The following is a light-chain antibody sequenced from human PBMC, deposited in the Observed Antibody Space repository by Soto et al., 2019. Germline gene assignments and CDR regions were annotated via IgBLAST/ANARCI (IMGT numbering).Light chain of an antibody. V-gene: IGLV1-44*01. CDR3: AAWDDSLNVPVYV. CDR2: SNN. CDR1: SSNIGSNT. Sequence: QSVLTQPPSASGTPGQRVTISCSGSSSNIGSNTVNWYQQLPGTAPKLLIYSNNQRPSGVPDRFSGSKSGTSASLAISGLQSQDDADFYCAAWDDSLNVPVYVFGTGTKVTVL. J-gene: IGLJ1*01.